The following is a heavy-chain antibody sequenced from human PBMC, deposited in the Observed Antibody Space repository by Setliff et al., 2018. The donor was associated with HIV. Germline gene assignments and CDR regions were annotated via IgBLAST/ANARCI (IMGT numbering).Heavy chain of an antibody. Sequence: SETLSLTCTVSGDSISSGGYYWSWIRQPAGQGLEWIGRIYTSGNTNYNPSTNYNPSLKRRIAISLETSRNQFSLRVTSVTATDTAVYYCTRRSPVAGSGAFDIWGQGTMVTVSS. D-gene: IGHD6-19*01. CDR3: TRRSPVAGSGAFDI. CDR1: GDSISSGGYY. CDR2: IYTSGNTNYNPST. V-gene: IGHV4-61*02. J-gene: IGHJ3*02.